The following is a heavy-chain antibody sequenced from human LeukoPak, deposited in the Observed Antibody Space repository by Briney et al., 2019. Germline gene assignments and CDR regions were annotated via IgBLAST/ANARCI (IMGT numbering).Heavy chain of an antibody. V-gene: IGHV1-69*04. D-gene: IGHD3-16*01. Sequence: SVKVSCKASGGTFSSYAISWVRQALGQGLEWMGRIIPIFGISNYAQKFQGRVTISADKSTSTAYMELSSLRSEDTAVYYCAREGEGFDYWGQGTLVTVSS. CDR2: IIPIFGIS. CDR1: GGTFSSYA. CDR3: AREGEGFDY. J-gene: IGHJ4*02.